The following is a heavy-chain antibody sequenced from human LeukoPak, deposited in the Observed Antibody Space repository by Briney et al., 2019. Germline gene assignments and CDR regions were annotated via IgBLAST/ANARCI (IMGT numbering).Heavy chain of an antibody. Sequence: SETLSLTCAVYGGSFSDYYWSWIRQPPGKGLEWIGYICYSGSTNYNPSLKSRVTISVDTSKNQFSLKLSSVTAADTAVYYCAREGAGGYAFDIWGQGTMVTVSS. V-gene: IGHV4-59*01. CDR2: ICYSGST. D-gene: IGHD1-26*01. CDR1: GGSFSDYY. CDR3: AREGAGGYAFDI. J-gene: IGHJ3*02.